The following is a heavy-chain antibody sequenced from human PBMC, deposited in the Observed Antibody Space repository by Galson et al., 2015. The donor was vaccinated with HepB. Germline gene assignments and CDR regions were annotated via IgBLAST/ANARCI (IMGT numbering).Heavy chain of an antibody. V-gene: IGHV3-33*01. CDR2: IWNDGSNK. CDR3: ARAHRGQWYGSPDY. Sequence: SLRLSCAASGFTFSHYGMQWVRQAPGKGLEWVAVIWNDGSNKYYADSVKGRFTISRDNFKNTLYLQMNSLRAEDTAVYYCARAHRGQWYGSPDYWGQGTLVTVSS. D-gene: IGHD6-13*01. CDR1: GFTFSHYG. J-gene: IGHJ4*02.